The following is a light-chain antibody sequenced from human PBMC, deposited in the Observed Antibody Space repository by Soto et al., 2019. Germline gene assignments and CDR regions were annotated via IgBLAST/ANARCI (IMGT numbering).Light chain of an antibody. Sequence: QSALTQPASVSGSPGQSITISCTGTSSDVGGYNYVSWYQQHPGKAPKLMIYEVSNRPSGVSNRFSGSKSGNTASLIISGLQAEDESDYYCSSYTSSSSRVFGG. CDR3: SSYTSSSSRV. V-gene: IGLV2-14*01. CDR1: SSDVGGYNY. J-gene: IGLJ7*01. CDR2: EVS.